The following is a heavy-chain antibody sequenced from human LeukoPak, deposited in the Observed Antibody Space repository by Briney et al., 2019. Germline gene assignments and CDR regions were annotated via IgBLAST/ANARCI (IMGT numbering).Heavy chain of an antibody. Sequence: PSETLSLTCTGSGGSISSYYWSWIRQPPGKGLEWIGYIYYSGSTNYNPSLKSRVTISVDTSKNQFSLKLSSVTAADTAVYYCARSRFVVVPAAIVYYYYGMDVWGQGTTVTVSS. V-gene: IGHV4-59*01. CDR3: ARSRFVVVPAAIVYYYYGMDV. CDR1: GGSISSYY. J-gene: IGHJ6*02. CDR2: IYYSGST. D-gene: IGHD2-2*01.